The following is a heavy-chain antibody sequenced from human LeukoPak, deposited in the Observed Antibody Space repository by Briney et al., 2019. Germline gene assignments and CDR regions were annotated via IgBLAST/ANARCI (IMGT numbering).Heavy chain of an antibody. CDR3: ARAANIAARDWFDP. CDR2: ISSSGSTI. V-gene: IGHV3-11*01. D-gene: IGHD6-6*01. Sequence: GGSLRLSCAASGFTFSDYYMSWIRQAPGKGLEWVSYISSSGSTIYYADSVKGRFTISRDNAKNSLYLQMNSLRAEDTAVCYCARAANIAARDWFDPWGQGTLVTVSS. J-gene: IGHJ5*02. CDR1: GFTFSDYY.